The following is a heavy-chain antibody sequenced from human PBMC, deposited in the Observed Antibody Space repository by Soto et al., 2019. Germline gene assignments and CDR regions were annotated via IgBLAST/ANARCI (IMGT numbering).Heavy chain of an antibody. CDR1: GYTFTSYA. D-gene: IGHD4-17*01. Sequence: QVQLVQSGAEVKKPGASVKVSSKASGYTFTSYAMHWVRQAPGQRLEWMGWINAGNGNTKYSQKFQRRVTITRDTSASTAYMELSSLRSEDTAVYYCARSDYGYSGFDYWGQGTLVTVSS. CDR3: ARSDYGYSGFDY. J-gene: IGHJ4*02. CDR2: INAGNGNT. V-gene: IGHV1-3*01.